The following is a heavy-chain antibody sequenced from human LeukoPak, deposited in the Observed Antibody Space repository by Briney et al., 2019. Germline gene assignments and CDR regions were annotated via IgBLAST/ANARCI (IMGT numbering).Heavy chain of an antibody. CDR2: ISGSGGST. D-gene: IGHD6-6*01. J-gene: IGHJ4*02. CDR3: AKDRLQDAPYSSSSGIDY. CDR1: GFTFSSYA. Sequence: GGSLRLSCAASGFTFSSYAMSWVRQAPGKGLEWVSAISGSGGSTYYADSVKGRFTISRDNSKNTLYLQMNSLRAEDTAVYYCAKDRLQDAPYSSSSGIDYWGQGTLVTVSA. V-gene: IGHV3-23*01.